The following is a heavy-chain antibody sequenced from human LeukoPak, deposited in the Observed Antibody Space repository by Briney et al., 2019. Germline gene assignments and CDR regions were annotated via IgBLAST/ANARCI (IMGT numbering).Heavy chain of an antibody. V-gene: IGHV4-59*11. D-gene: IGHD5-24*01. CDR1: GGSISSHY. CDR3: AREGMATRTFDY. J-gene: IGHJ4*02. Sequence: SETLSLTCTVSGGSISSHYWSWIRQPPGKGLEWIGYIYYSGSTNYNPSLKSRCTISVDTSKNQFSLKLSSVTAADTAVYYCAREGMATRTFDYWGQGTLVIVSS. CDR2: IYYSGST.